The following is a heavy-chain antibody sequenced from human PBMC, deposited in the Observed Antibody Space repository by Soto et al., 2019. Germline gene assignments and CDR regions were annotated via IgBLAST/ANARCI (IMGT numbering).Heavy chain of an antibody. CDR2: TTTYNGNT. V-gene: IGHV1-18*01. CDR1: GYGFTAYG. J-gene: IGHJ4*02. D-gene: IGHD6-19*01. CDR3: ASDNGQWLVV. Sequence: QVQLVQSGAEVKKPGASVKVSCKTSGYGFTAYGITWVRQAPGQGFEWMGRTTTYNGNTKYAQKVQGRVTMTTDTYTSTAYMELRSLKFYATAVYYCASDNGQWLVVWGQGTLVTVSS.